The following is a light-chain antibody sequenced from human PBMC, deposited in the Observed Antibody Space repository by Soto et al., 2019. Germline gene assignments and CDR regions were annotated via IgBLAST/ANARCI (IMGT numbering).Light chain of an antibody. CDR2: GAS. Sequence: EIAMTQSPATLSVSPGERATLSCRASQSVSSNLAWYQQKPGQAPRLLIYGASTRATCIPARFSGSGSGTEFTLTISSLQSEDFAVYYCQQYNNWPPLTFGGGTKVEIK. CDR1: QSVSSN. J-gene: IGKJ4*01. V-gene: IGKV3-15*01. CDR3: QQYNNWPPLT.